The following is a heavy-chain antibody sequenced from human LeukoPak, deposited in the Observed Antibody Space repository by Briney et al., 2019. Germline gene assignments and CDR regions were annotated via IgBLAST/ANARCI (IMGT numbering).Heavy chain of an antibody. V-gene: IGHV3-23*01. J-gene: IGHJ6*04. CDR3: ANLAVAGLYYYYGMDV. Sequence: GGSLRLSYAASGFTFSSYAMSWVRQAPGKGLEWVSAISGSGGSTYYADSVKGRFTISRDNSKNTLYLRMNSLRAEDTAVYYCANLAVAGLYYYYGMDVWGKGTTVTVSS. CDR1: GFTFSSYA. D-gene: IGHD6-19*01. CDR2: ISGSGGST.